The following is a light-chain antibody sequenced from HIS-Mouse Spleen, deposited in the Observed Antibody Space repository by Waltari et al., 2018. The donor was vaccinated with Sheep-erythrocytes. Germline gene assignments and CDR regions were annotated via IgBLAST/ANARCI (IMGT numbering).Light chain of an antibody. V-gene: IGKV1-13*02. CDR1: QGISSA. CDR2: DAS. Sequence: AIQLTQSPSSLSAFVGDRVTITCRSSQGISSALAWYQQKPGKAPKLLIYDASSLESGVPSRFSGSGSGTDFTLTISSLQPEDFATYYCQQFNSYLYTFGQGTKLEIK. CDR3: QQFNSYLYT. J-gene: IGKJ2*01.